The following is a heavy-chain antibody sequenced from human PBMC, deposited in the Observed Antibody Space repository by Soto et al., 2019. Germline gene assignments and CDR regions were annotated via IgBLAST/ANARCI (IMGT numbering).Heavy chain of an antibody. Sequence: GGSLRLSXAASGFTFSSYAMHWVRQAPGKGLEWVAVISYDGSNKYYADPVKGRFTISRDNSKNTLYLQMDSLRAEDTAVYYCARSYSSGWYYFDYWGQGTLVTVSS. V-gene: IGHV3-30-3*01. J-gene: IGHJ4*02. D-gene: IGHD6-19*01. CDR1: GFTFSSYA. CDR3: ARSYSSGWYYFDY. CDR2: ISYDGSNK.